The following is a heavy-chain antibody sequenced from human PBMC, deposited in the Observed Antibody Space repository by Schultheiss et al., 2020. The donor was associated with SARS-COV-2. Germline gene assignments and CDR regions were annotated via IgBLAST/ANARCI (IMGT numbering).Heavy chain of an antibody. J-gene: IGHJ6*02. CDR3: ARESSSWPFYYYYGMDV. D-gene: IGHD6-13*01. CDR2: IKQDGSEK. V-gene: IGHV3-7*01. Sequence: GGSLRLSCAASGFTFSDYYMSWIRQAPGKGLEWVANIKQDGSEKYYVDSVKGRFTISRDNAKNSLYLQMNSLRAEDTAVYYCARESSSWPFYYYYGMDVWGQGTTVTVSS. CDR1: GFTFSDYY.